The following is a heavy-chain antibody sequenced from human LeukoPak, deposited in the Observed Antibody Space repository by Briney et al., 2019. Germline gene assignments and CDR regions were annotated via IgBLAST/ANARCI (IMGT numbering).Heavy chain of an antibody. CDR3: ARGPDIVVVPADYLNFDY. Sequence: PSETLSLTCTVSGGSISSYYWSWIRQPPGKGLEWIGYIYYSGSTNYNPPLKSRVTISVDTSKNQFSLKLSSVTAADTAVYYCARGPDIVVVPADYLNFDYWGQGTLVTVSS. CDR1: GGSISSYY. V-gene: IGHV4-59*01. D-gene: IGHD2-2*01. J-gene: IGHJ4*02. CDR2: IYYSGST.